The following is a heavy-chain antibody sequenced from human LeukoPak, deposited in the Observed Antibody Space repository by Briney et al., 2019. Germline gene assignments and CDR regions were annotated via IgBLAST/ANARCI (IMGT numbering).Heavy chain of an antibody. D-gene: IGHD3-22*01. V-gene: IGHV4-30-4*01. Sequence: SQSLSLTSTVTGGSFSSGDYSWRCIRPPPGNALDWIGYLYYSGSTYYNPSLKSRVTTSVDTSKNQFSLKLSSVTAADTAVYYCASYDSSGYYYYYMDVWGKGTTVTVSS. CDR2: LYYSGST. J-gene: IGHJ6*03. CDR3: ASYDSSGYYYYYMDV. CDR1: GGSFSSGDYS.